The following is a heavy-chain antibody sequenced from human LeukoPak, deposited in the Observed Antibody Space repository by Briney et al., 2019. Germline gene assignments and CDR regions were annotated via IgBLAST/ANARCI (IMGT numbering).Heavy chain of an antibody. CDR2: INPNSGGT. D-gene: IGHD6-6*01. CDR1: GYTFTGYY. Sequence: ASMKVSCKASGYTFTGYYMHWVRQAPGQGLEWMGRINPNSGGTNYAQKFQGRVTMTRDTSISTAYMELSRLRSDDTAVYYCARATYSSSSSEYYFDYWGQGTLVTVSS. J-gene: IGHJ4*02. V-gene: IGHV1-2*06. CDR3: ARATYSSSSSEYYFDY.